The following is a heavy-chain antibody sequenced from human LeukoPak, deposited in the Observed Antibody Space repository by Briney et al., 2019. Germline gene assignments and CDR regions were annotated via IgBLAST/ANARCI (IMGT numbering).Heavy chain of an antibody. CDR2: IRYDGSNK. CDR1: GFTFSSYG. D-gene: IGHD3-22*01. V-gene: IGHV3-30*02. CDR3: AKDSDNYYDSSGQGNYFDY. J-gene: IGHJ4*02. Sequence: PGGSLRLSCAASGFTFSSYGMHWVRQAPGKGLEWVAFIRYDGSNKYYADSVKGRFTISRDNSKNTLYLQMNSLRAEGTAVYYCAKDSDNYYDSSGQGNYFDYWGQGTLVTVSS.